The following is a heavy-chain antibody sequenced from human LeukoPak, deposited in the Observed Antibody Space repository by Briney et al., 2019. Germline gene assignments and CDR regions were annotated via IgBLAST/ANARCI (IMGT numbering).Heavy chain of an antibody. CDR1: GGSISSSSYY. D-gene: IGHD5-18*01. CDR2: IYYSGST. CDR3: ARNPLDTAMVPDWFDP. Sequence: PSETLSLTCTVSGGSISSSSYYWGWVRRPPGKGLEWIGSIYYSGSTYYNPSLKSRVTISVDTSKNQFSLKLSSVTAADTAVYYCARNPLDTAMVPDWFDPWGQGTLVTVSS. V-gene: IGHV4-39*01. J-gene: IGHJ5*02.